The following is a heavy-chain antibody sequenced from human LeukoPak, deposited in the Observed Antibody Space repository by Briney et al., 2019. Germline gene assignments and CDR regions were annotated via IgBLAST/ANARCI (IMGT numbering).Heavy chain of an antibody. CDR2: ISAYNGNT. V-gene: IGHV1-18*01. J-gene: IGHJ4*02. CDR1: GYTYTSYG. Sequence: ASVKVSCKVSGYTYTSYGISGVRQPPGQGLEGMGWISAYNGNTNYAQKLQGRVTMTTDTSTSTAYMELRRLRSDDTAVYYCARDRSYYYDSSGYLDYWGQGTLVTVSS. D-gene: IGHD3-22*01. CDR3: ARDRSYYYDSSGYLDY.